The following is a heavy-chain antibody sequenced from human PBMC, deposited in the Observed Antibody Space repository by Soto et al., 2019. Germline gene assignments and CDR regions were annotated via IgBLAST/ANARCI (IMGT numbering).Heavy chain of an antibody. CDR1: EFTFSAYA. CDR2: IHGGGGAT. V-gene: IGHV3-23*01. J-gene: IGHJ2*01. CDR3: VKFEGHPLEYWYLDF. Sequence: EVQLLESGGGLVQPGGSLRLSCAVSEFTFSAYALGWVRQAPGKGLEWVSTIHGGGGATHYADSVKGRFTISRDDSKNTLYAQMNSLRAEDTAVYYCVKFEGHPLEYWYLDFWGRGTLVTVSS. D-gene: IGHD1-1*01.